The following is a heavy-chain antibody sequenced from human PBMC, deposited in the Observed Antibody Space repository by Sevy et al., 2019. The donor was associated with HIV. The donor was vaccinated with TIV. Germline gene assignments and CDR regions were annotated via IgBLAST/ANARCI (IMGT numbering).Heavy chain of an antibody. J-gene: IGHJ5*02. Sequence: SETLSLTCAVSGGSISSVNWWHWVRQPPGKGLEWIGEIYHSGYTNYNPSLKSRVTISVDNPKNQFSLNLNSVTAADTAVYYCARGGETPRGFDPWGQGSLVTVSS. CDR2: IYHSGYT. CDR3: ARGGETPRGFDP. D-gene: IGHD3-16*01. CDR1: GGSISSVNW. V-gene: IGHV4-4*02.